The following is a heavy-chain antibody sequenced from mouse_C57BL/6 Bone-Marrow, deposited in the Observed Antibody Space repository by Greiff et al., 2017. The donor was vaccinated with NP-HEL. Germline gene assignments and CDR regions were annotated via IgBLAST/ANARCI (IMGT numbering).Heavy chain of an antibody. J-gene: IGHJ4*01. Sequence: EVKLMESGGGLVQPKGSLKLSCAASGFSFNTYAMNWVRQAPGKGLEWVARIRSKSNNYATYYADSVKDRFTITRDDSESMLYLQMNNLKTEDTAMYYCVRAPTRVTTKAMDYWGQGTSVTVSS. D-gene: IGHD2-9*01. CDR1: GFSFNTYA. CDR3: VRAPTRVTTKAMDY. CDR2: IRSKSNNYAT. V-gene: IGHV10-1*01.